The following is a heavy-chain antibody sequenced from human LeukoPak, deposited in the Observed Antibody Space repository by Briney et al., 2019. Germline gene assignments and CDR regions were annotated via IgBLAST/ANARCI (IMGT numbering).Heavy chain of an antibody. CDR1: GFTFSSYA. CDR3: AKGEYSSSPWFDP. Sequence: GGSLRLSCAASGFTFSSYAMSWVRQAPGKGLEWVSTISGSGGSTYYADSVKGRFTISRDNSKNTLYLQLNSLRAEDTAVYYGAKGEYSSSPWFDPWGQETLVTVSS. V-gene: IGHV3-23*01. J-gene: IGHJ5*02. D-gene: IGHD6-6*01. CDR2: ISGSGGST.